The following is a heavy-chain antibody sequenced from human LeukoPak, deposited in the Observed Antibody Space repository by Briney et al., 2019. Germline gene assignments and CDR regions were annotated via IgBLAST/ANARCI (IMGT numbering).Heavy chain of an antibody. V-gene: IGHV1-69*13. D-gene: IGHD2-21*02. Sequence: GASVKVSCKASGYTFTSYYMHWVRQAPGQGLEWMGGIIPIFGTANYAQKFQGRVTITADESTSTAYMELSSLRSEDTAVYYCARDTARGDYLDYWGQGTLVTVSS. CDR1: GYTFTSYY. CDR3: ARDTARGDYLDY. CDR2: IIPIFGTA. J-gene: IGHJ4*02.